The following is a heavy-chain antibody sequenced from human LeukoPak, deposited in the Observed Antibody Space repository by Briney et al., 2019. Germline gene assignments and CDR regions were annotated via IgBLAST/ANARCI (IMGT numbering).Heavy chain of an antibody. CDR3: ARDGSGFGAATSLYFDY. CDR1: GDSVSSNSAA. J-gene: IGHJ4*02. CDR2: TYYRSKWYN. D-gene: IGHD2-15*01. V-gene: IGHV6-1*01. Sequence: SQTLSLTCAISGDSVSSNSAAWNWIRQSPSRGLEWLGRTYYRSKWYNDYAVSVESRVTINPDTSKNQFSLQLNSVTPEDTAVYYCARDGSGFGAATSLYFDYWGQGTLVTVSS.